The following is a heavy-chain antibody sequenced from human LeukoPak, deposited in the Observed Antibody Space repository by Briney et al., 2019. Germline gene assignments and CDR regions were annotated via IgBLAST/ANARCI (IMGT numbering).Heavy chain of an antibody. J-gene: IGHJ6*02. V-gene: IGHV4-39*01. D-gene: IGHD2-2*02. CDR3: ASRTGYSYYYYGMDV. Sequence: PSETLSLTCTASGGSISSSSYYWGWIRQPPGKGLEWIGSIYYSGSTYYNPSLKSRVTISVDTSKNQFSLKLSSVTAADTAVYYCASRTGYSYYYYGMDVWGLGTTVTVSS. CDR2: IYYSGST. CDR1: GGSISSSSYY.